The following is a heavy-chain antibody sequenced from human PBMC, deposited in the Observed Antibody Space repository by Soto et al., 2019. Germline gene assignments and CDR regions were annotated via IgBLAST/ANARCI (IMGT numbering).Heavy chain of an antibody. CDR3: ARNSGYDYYYYYGMDV. Sequence: QVQLQQWGAGLLKPAETLSLTCAVYGGSFSGYYWSWIRQTPGKGLEWIGEINHSGSTNYNPSLKSLVTISVDTSKNQFSLKLSSVTAADTAVYYCARNSGYDYYYYYGMDVWGQGTTVTVSS. D-gene: IGHD5-12*01. CDR1: GGSFSGYY. CDR2: INHSGST. V-gene: IGHV4-34*01. J-gene: IGHJ6*02.